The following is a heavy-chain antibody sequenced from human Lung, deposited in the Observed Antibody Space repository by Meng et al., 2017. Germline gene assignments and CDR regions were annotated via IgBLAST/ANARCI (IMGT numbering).Heavy chain of an antibody. CDR3: ARAEEEYCSGGSCPNFDF. J-gene: IGHJ4*02. CDR2: ISGYNGNT. D-gene: IGHD2-15*01. CDR1: GYIFTRYG. Sequence: QVQLVQSGGEVKKPGASVKVSCKASGYIFTRYGSTWVRQAPGQGLEWMGWISGYNGNTNYAQKLQGRVTMTTDTSTSTAYMELRSLRSDDTAVYYCARAEEEYCSGGSCPNFDFWGQGTLVTVSS. V-gene: IGHV1-18*01.